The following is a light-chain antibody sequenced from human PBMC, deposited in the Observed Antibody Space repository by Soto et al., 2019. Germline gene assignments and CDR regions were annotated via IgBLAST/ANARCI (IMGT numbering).Light chain of an antibody. J-gene: IGKJ1*01. Sequence: DIVMTQPPLSLPVTPGAPASISCRSSQSLFDSDDGTTYLDWYLQKPGQSPQLLIYLGSNRASGVPDRFSGSGSGTDFTLKISRVEAEDVGVYYCMQTVQTPWTFGQGTKVDIK. V-gene: IGKV2-28*01. CDR3: MQTVQTPWT. CDR1: QSLFDSDDGTTY. CDR2: LGS.